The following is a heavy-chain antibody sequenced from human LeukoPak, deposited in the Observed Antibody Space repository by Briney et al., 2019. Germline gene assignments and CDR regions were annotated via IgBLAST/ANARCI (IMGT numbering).Heavy chain of an antibody. CDR2: TSYDGSNT. CDR1: GFNFNRYG. D-gene: IGHD3-10*01. Sequence: GRSLRLPCAASGFNFNRYGMHWVRQAPGKGLEWVAVTSYDGSNTYHADSVKGRFTISRDNSKNTLYLQMTSLRAEDTAVFYCARDHGSGSYDYWGQGTLVTVSS. V-gene: IGHV3-30*03. CDR3: ARDHGSGSYDY. J-gene: IGHJ4*02.